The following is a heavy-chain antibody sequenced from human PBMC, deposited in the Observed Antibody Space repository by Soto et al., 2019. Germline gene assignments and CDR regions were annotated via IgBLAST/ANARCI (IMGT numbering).Heavy chain of an antibody. CDR3: TTDCSGGSCYPVAHYSFYAMDV. CDR1: GFSFSYAR. Sequence: EVQLVESGGGLGKPGGSLRLSCAASGFSFSYARMSWVRQAPGKGLEWVGRVKTKIDGGTSDYAAPVKGRFTISRDDSKRVVFLQMNSLKTEDTAVYYCTTDCSGGSCYPVAHYSFYAMDVWGPGTTVTVSS. J-gene: IGHJ6*02. D-gene: IGHD2-15*01. CDR2: VKTKIDGGTS. V-gene: IGHV3-15*01.